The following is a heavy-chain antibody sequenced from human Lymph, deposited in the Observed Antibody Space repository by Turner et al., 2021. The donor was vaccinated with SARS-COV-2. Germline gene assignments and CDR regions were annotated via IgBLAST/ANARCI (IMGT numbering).Heavy chain of an antibody. CDR3: SRHWAVAAGDYWAPFDP. V-gene: IGHV4-39*01. CDR1: GCSISSSSYY. J-gene: IGHJ5*02. CDR2: IYYSGEN. Sequence: QLQLQASGAGLENPAATLSLSCTVCGCSISSSSYYWCWIRQPPGKGLVWLGSIYYSGENNYNTSPQRRLTIFAVTPNNQFSPKLISVTAAATAVYYCSRHWAVAAGDYWAPFDPWGQGTLVTVSS. D-gene: IGHD4-17*01.